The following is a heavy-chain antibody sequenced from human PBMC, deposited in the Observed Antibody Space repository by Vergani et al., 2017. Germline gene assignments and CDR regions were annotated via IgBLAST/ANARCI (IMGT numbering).Heavy chain of an antibody. CDR2: ISSSSSYI. CDR1: GFTFSSYS. J-gene: IGHJ4*02. CDR3: AREHSRYCSSTSCYTRDY. D-gene: IGHD2-2*02. V-gene: IGHV3-21*01. Sequence: EVQLVESGGGLVKPGGSLRLSCAASGFTFSSYSMNWVRQAPGKGLEWVSSISSSSSYIYYADSVKGRFTISRDNAKKSLYLQMNSLRAEDTAVYYCAREHSRYCSSTSCYTRDYWGQGTLVTVSS.